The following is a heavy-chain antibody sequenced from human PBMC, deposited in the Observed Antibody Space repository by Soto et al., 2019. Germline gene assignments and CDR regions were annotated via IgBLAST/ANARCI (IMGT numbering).Heavy chain of an antibody. V-gene: IGHV3-23*01. D-gene: IGHD2-15*01. CDR1: GFTFISYA. J-gene: IGHJ4*02. Sequence: PGGSLRLSCAASGFTFISYAMIWVRQATGKGLEWVSAISGSGGSTYYADSVKGRFTISRDNAKNSLYLQMNSLRAEDTAVYYCARFRPGGYFDYWGLGTLVTVSS. CDR3: ARFRPGGYFDY. CDR2: ISGSGGST.